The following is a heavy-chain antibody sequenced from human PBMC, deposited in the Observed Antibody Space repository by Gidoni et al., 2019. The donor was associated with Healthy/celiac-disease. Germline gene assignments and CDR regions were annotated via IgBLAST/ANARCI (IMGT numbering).Heavy chain of an antibody. CDR3: ARGGLEPPGGYYYYGMDV. V-gene: IGHV3-21*01. D-gene: IGHD1-1*01. Sequence: VQLVESGGGLVKPGGSLRLSCAASGFTFSSYSLNWVRQAPGKGLEWVSSISSSSSYIYYADSVKGRFTISRDNAKNSLYLQMNSLRAEDTAVYYCARGGLEPPGGYYYYGMDVWGQGTTVTVSS. J-gene: IGHJ6*02. CDR2: ISSSSSYI. CDR1: GFTFSSYS.